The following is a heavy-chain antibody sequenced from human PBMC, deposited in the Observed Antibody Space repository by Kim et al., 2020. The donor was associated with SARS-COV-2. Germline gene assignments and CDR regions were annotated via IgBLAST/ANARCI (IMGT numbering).Heavy chain of an antibody. D-gene: IGHD2-15*01. V-gene: IGHV1-3*01. CDR3: ARDCGAASGTWWFDP. J-gene: IGHJ5*02. CDR2: INAYNGNT. Sequence: ASVKVSCKASGYTFTSYAMHWVRQAPGQRLEWMGWINAYNGNTKYSQKLQGRVTITRDTSASTAYMELSSLRSEDTAVYYCARDCGAASGTWWFDPWGQGTLVTVSS. CDR1: GYTFTSYA.